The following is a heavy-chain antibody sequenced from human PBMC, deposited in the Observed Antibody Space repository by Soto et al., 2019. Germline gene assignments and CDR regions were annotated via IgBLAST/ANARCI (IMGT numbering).Heavy chain of an antibody. CDR3: ARQPRGPGYGERGLYFDH. CDR1: GDSVSSNSAA. V-gene: IGHV6-1*01. Sequence: SQTLSLTCAISGDSVSSNSAAWNWIRQSPSRGLEWLGRTYYRSKWYSDYAASVKSRITINPDTSKNQFSLNLISVTAADTAVYFCARQPRGPGYGERGLYFDHWGQGTLVTVSS. D-gene: IGHD3-10*01. J-gene: IGHJ4*02. CDR2: TYYRSKWYS.